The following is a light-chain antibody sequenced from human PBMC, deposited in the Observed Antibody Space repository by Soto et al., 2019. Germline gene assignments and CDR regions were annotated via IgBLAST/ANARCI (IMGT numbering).Light chain of an antibody. V-gene: IGKV1-5*03. CDR2: RAS. Sequence: DIHMTQSPSTLSASVGDRVTITCRASQSIDTALAWYQQKPEKAPNLLIYRASNLESGVTSRFSGSGSGTEFTLAISSLQPDDFATYYCQQYGRFLTFGQGTKLELK. CDR1: QSIDTA. J-gene: IGKJ2*01. CDR3: QQYGRFLT.